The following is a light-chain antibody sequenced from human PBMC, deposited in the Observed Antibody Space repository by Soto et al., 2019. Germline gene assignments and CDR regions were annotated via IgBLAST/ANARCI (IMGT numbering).Light chain of an antibody. CDR3: QQFGSSPLT. CDR2: GAS. V-gene: IGKV3-20*01. CDR1: QSVSSTY. Sequence: EIVLTQSPGTLSLSPGERATLSCRASQSVSSTYLAWYQQKPGQAPSLLIYGASSRATDIPDRFSGSGSGKEFTLTISRLEPQDFAVYYCQQFGSSPLTFGGGTKVEIK. J-gene: IGKJ4*01.